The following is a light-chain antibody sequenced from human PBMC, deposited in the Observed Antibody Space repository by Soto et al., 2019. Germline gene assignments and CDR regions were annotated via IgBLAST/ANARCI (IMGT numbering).Light chain of an antibody. CDR2: ENY. Sequence: QSVLTQPPSVSAAPGQKVTISCSGSSSNIGSNYVSWYQQLPGTAPKLLIYENYERPSGIPDRFSGSKSGTSATLGITGLQTGDEVDYYCGAWDGSLTGGVFGGGTKLTVL. V-gene: IGLV1-51*02. CDR3: GAWDGSLTGGV. J-gene: IGLJ2*01. CDR1: SSNIGSNY.